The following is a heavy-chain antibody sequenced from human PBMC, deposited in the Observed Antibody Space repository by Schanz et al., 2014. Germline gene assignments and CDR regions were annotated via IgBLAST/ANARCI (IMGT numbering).Heavy chain of an antibody. CDR1: GFTFSSYA. Sequence: EVQLLESGGGLVQPGGSLRLSCAASGFTFSSYAMSWVRQAPGKGLVWVSRINSDGSTTIYADSVKGRFTISKDNAKNTLYLQMNSLRAEDTAVYYCARPLGPNYYYYGLDVWGQGTTVTVSS. J-gene: IGHJ6*02. CDR2: INSDGSTT. V-gene: IGHV3-74*02. CDR3: ARPLGPNYYYYGLDV.